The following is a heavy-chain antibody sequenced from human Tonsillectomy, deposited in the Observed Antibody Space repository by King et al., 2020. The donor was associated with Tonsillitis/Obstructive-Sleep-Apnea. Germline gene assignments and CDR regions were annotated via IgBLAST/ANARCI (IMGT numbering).Heavy chain of an antibody. CDR1: GFTVSSNY. J-gene: IGHJ4*02. V-gene: IGHV3-53*01. CDR2: ICSGDST. CDR3: AGSSIAVAGTVVFDS. Sequence: VQLVESGGGLIQPGGSLRLSCAASGFTVSSNYMNWVRQAPGKGLEWVSVICSGDSTFYADSVKGRFTISRDNSKNTLYLQMNSLRVEDTAVYYWAGSSIAVAGTVVFDSWGQGTLVTVSS. D-gene: IGHD6-19*01.